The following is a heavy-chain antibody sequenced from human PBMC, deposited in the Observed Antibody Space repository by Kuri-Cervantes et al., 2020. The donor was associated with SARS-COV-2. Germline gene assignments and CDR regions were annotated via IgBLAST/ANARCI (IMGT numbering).Heavy chain of an antibody. CDR2: ISAYNGVT. V-gene: IGHV1-18*04. CDR3: ARDPCGIDCWRRLDY. Sequence: ASVKVSCKASGYTFTNYGINWVRQAPGQGPEWMGWISAYNGVTFFAHNFQGRVTMTVDASTSTAYMELRSLRSDDTAVYYCARDPCGIDCWRRLDYWGQGTLVTVSS. J-gene: IGHJ4*02. D-gene: IGHD2-21*01. CDR1: GYTFTNYG.